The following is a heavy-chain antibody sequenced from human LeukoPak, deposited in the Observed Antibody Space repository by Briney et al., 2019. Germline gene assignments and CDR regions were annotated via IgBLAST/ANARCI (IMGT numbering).Heavy chain of an antibody. CDR1: GGFIRSSSYY. J-gene: IGHJ4*02. D-gene: IGHD6-19*01. Sequence: PSETLSLTCTVSGGFIRSSSYYWGWIRQPPGKGLEWIGNIYSSGSTYYNPSLKSRVTISVDTSKNQFSLRLNSVTAADTAVYYCTRGGFDSSGWYTPFDYWGQGTLVTVS. CDR2: IYSSGST. CDR3: TRGGFDSSGWYTPFDY. V-gene: IGHV4-39*07.